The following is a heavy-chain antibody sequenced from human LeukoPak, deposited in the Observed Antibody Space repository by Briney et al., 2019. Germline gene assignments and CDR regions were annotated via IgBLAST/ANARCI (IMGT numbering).Heavy chain of an antibody. CDR2: ISYDGSNK. CDR3: AKDPGSSSWYDFDY. CDR1: GFTFSSYG. Sequence: GGSLRLSCAASGFTFSSYGMHWVRQAPGKGLEWVAVISYDGSNKYYADSVKGRFTISRDNSKNTLYLQMNSLRAEDTAVYYCAKDPGSSSWYDFDYWGQGTLVSVSS. V-gene: IGHV3-30*18. J-gene: IGHJ4*02. D-gene: IGHD6-13*01.